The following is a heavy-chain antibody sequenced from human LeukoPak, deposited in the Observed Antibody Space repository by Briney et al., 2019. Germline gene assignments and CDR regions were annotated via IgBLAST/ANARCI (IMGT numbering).Heavy chain of an antibody. Sequence: SETLSLTCAVSGGSISSGGYSWSWIRQPPGKGLEWIGCIYHSGSTYYNPSLKSRVTISVDRSKNQFSLKLSSVTAADTAVYYCARESSSFNWFDPWGQGTLVTVSS. J-gene: IGHJ5*02. CDR2: IYHSGST. V-gene: IGHV4-30-2*01. CDR3: ARESSSFNWFDP. CDR1: GGSISSGGYS. D-gene: IGHD6-13*01.